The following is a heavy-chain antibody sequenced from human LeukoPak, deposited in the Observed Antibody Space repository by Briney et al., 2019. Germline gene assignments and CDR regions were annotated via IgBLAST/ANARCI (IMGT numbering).Heavy chain of an antibody. J-gene: IGHJ4*02. D-gene: IGHD3-9*01. CDR2: ISGRGGST. V-gene: IGHV3-23*01. CDR3: DPLTGYLIRDY. CDR1: GITFSSYA. Sequence: GGSLRLSGAASGITFSSYAMSWVRQAPGKGLEWVSGISGRGGSTYYADPVKGRFTISRDNSKNTVYLQMNSLSAEDTAIYYCDPLTGYLIRDYWGRGTLVTVSS.